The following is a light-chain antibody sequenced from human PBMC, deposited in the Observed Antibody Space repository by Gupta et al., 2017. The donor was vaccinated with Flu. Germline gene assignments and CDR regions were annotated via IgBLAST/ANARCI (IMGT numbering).Light chain of an antibody. CDR3: QLWDDSSDHPVI. V-gene: IGLV3-21*02. CDR1: NIGSRN. Sequence: GNNIGSRNCHSYQQKQGRNPVVVFFDDIDRRSWIAERFSGSNYGNKATPTISRVDAGDEAAYYCQLWDDSSDHPVIFGGGTKLTVL. CDR2: DDI. J-gene: IGLJ2*01.